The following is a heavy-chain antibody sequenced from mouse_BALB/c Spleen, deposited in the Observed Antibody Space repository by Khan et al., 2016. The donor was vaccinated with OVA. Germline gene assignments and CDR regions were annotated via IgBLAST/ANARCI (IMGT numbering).Heavy chain of an antibody. D-gene: IGHD2-14*01. CDR3: ARSLYYSYGYALDC. Sequence: EVQLVESGPGLVKPSQSLSLSCTVTGYAITSDYAWNWIRQFPGNKLERMGYIRCTGSTSYNPSLKSRISITPDTSKNQFFLQLKSVTTEDTAAYYCARSLYYSYGYALDCWGRGTSVTVSA. CDR1: GYAITSDYA. V-gene: IGHV3-2*02. CDR2: IRCTGST. J-gene: IGHJ4*01.